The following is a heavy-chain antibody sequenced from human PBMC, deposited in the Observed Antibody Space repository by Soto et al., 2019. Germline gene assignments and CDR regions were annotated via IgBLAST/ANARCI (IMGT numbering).Heavy chain of an antibody. CDR3: ARDWDSSGLFDP. J-gene: IGHJ5*02. V-gene: IGHV4-59*01. Sequence: SETLSLTCSVSGASITTYYWSWIRQPPGKGLEWIGSISYSGSTKYNPSLESRVMISLDTSKNQFSLRLTSVTAADTALYYCARDWDSSGLFDPWGQGALVTVSS. D-gene: IGHD3-10*01. CDR1: GASITTYY. CDR2: ISYSGST.